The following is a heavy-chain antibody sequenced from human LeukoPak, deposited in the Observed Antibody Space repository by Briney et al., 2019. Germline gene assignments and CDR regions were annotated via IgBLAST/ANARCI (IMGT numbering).Heavy chain of an antibody. V-gene: IGHV4-34*01. CDR2: INHSGST. J-gene: IGHJ3*02. CDR3: ARVDWNSKYDAFDI. D-gene: IGHD1-7*01. Sequence: SETLSLTCAVYGWSFSGYYWSWIRQPPGKGLEWIGEINHSGSTNYNPSLKSRVTISVETSKDQFSLKRSSVTAADTAVYYCARVDWNSKYDAFDIWGQGTMVTVSS. CDR1: GWSFSGYY.